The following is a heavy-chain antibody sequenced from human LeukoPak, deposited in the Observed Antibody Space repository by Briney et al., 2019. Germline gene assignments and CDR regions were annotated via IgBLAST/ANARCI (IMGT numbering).Heavy chain of an antibody. D-gene: IGHD4-17*01. V-gene: IGHV3-30*18. Sequence: GGSLRLSCAASGFTFSSYGMHWVRQAPGKGLEWVAVISYDGSNKYYADSVKGRFTISRDNSKNTLYLQMNSLRAEDTAVYYCAKAPTRLYGDFEYYFDYWGQGTLVTVSS. CDR2: ISYDGSNK. CDR1: GFTFSSYG. CDR3: AKAPTRLYGDFEYYFDY. J-gene: IGHJ4*02.